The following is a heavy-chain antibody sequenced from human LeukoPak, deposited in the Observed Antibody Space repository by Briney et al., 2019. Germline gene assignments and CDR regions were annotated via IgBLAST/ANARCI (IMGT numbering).Heavy chain of an antibody. Sequence: GGSLRLSCSASGFTFSTYAMHWVRQAPGKGLEYVSAISNNGGNTYYADSVKGRFTISRDNSKNTLYLQMSSLRAEDTAVYYCQGATASGDGFDIWGQGTMVTVSS. CDR1: GFTFSTYA. D-gene: IGHD3-3*01. V-gene: IGHV3-64D*06. CDR3: QGATASGDGFDI. CDR2: ISNNGGNT. J-gene: IGHJ3*02.